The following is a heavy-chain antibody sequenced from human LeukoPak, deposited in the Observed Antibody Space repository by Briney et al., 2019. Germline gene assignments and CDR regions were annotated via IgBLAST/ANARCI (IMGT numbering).Heavy chain of an antibody. CDR3: ARSLGWGILPEGPRIDY. Sequence: ASVKVSCKASGYSFTSYNMHWVRQAPGQGLEWMGWINPNSGGTNYAQKFQGRVTMTRDTSISTAYMELSRLRSDDTAVYYCARSLGWGILPEGPRIDYWGQGTLVTVSS. J-gene: IGHJ4*02. CDR2: INPNSGGT. CDR1: GYSFTSYN. D-gene: IGHD6-19*01. V-gene: IGHV1-2*02.